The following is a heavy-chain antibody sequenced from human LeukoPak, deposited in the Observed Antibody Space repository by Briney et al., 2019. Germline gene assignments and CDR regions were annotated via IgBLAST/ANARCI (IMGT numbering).Heavy chain of an antibody. V-gene: IGHV1-2*02. CDR1: GYTFTVYY. CDR3: AREAVAGNWYFDL. CDR2: INPNSGGT. Sequence: VAAVTVSCMASGYTFTVYYMHWVRPAPGQGLAWVGWINPNSGGTNYAQKFQGRGTMTRDTSISTAYMELSRLGSDDTAVYYCAREAVAGNWYFDLWGRGTLVTVSS. D-gene: IGHD6-19*01. J-gene: IGHJ2*01.